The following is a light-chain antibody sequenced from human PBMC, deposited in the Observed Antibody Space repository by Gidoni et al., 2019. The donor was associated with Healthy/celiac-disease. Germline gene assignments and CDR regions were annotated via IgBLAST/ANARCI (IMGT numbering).Light chain of an antibody. CDR3: RQYYSFPLT. CDR2: AAS. J-gene: IGKJ4*01. CDR1: QGIGSY. Sequence: VIWMTQSPSLLSASTGDRVTISCRMSQGIGSYLAWYQQKPGKAPELLIYAASTLQSGVPSRFSGSGSGTDFTLTISCLQSEDFATYYCRQYYSFPLTFGGGTKVEIK. V-gene: IGKV1D-8*01.